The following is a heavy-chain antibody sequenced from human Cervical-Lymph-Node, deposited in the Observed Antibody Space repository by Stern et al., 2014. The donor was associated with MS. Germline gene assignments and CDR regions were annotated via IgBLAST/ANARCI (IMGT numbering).Heavy chain of an antibody. CDR1: EYTFSTYY. V-gene: IGHV1-46*01. Sequence: QVQLEQSGAEVKKPGASVKVSCTASEYTFSTYYIHWVRQTPGQGLEWMGMIDPRDGTANYAQDRVTMTRDASTSTGYMVLNSLRSDDTDVYYCATVIAGRRDPFDHWGQGTLVTVSS. CDR2: IDPRDGTA. D-gene: IGHD6-6*01. CDR3: ATVIAGRRDPFDH. J-gene: IGHJ4*02.